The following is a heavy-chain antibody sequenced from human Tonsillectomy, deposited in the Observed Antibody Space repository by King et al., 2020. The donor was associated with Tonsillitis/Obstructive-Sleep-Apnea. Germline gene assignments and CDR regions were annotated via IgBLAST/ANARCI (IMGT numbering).Heavy chain of an antibody. V-gene: IGHV4-34*01. CDR3: ARQGSGYPFDF. J-gene: IGHJ4*02. D-gene: IGHD3-3*01. CDR2: INHSGST. CDR1: GGSFSGYY. Sequence: VQLQQWGAGLLKPSETLSLTCAVYGGSFSGYYWSWIRQPPGKGLEWIREINHSGSTNYNPSLKSRVTISVDTSKNQFSLELSSVTAADTAVYYCARQGSGYPFDFWGQGTLVTVSS.